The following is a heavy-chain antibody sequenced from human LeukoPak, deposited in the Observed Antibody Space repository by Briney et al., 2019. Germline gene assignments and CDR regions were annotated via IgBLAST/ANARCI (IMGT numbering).Heavy chain of an antibody. Sequence: SETLSLTCTVSGGSISSNYWSWIRQPAGKGLEWIGRIHATGNTWSNPSLKSRITMSIDTSKNQFSLELSSVTAADTAVYFCATGLPGDYDYNCFDSWGQGTLVTVSS. CDR1: GGSISSNY. J-gene: IGHJ4*02. CDR3: ATGLPGDYDYNCFDS. CDR2: IHATGNT. V-gene: IGHV4-4*07. D-gene: IGHD5-12*01.